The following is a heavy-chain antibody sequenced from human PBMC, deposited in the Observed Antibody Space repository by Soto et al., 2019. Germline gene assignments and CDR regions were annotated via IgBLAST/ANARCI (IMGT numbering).Heavy chain of an antibody. V-gene: IGHV5-10-1*01. CDR3: ARHGPYGGNSFRTYYNGMDV. CDR1: GYSFTSYW. D-gene: IGHD4-17*01. J-gene: IGHJ6*02. CDR2: IDPSDSYT. Sequence: GESLKISCKGSGYSFTSYWISWVRQMPGKGLEWMGRIDPSDSYTNYSPSFQGHVTISADKSISTAYLQWSSLKASDTAMYYCARHGPYGGNSFRTYYNGMDVWDQGTTVTVSS.